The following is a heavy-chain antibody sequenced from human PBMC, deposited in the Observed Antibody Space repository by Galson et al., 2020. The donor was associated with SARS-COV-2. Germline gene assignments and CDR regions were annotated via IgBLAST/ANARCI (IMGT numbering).Heavy chain of an antibody. CDR3: ARFGYYNILTGHYTYDFDY. Sequence: SATLSLTCTVAGGSITNGNYYWSWIRQPAGKGLEWIGRVYATGSTIYSPYLKSRVTMSVDTSKNQFSLKLRSVTAADTAVYYCARFGYYNILTGHYTYDFDYWGQGTLVTVSS. J-gene: IGHJ4*02. D-gene: IGHD3-9*01. V-gene: IGHV4-61*02. CDR2: VYATGST. CDR1: GGSITNGNYY.